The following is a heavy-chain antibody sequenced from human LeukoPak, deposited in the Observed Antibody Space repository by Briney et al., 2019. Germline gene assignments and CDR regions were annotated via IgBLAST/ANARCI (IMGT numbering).Heavy chain of an antibody. CDR3: ARDHINWNSLFGY. D-gene: IGHD1-7*01. V-gene: IGHV3-53*01. Sequence: GGSLRLSCAASGFTVSSNYMSWVRQAPGKGLEWVSVIYSGGNTYYADSVKGRFTISRDNSKNTLYLQMNSLRAEDTAVYYCARDHINWNSLFGYWGLGTLVTVSS. CDR1: GFTVSSNY. J-gene: IGHJ4*02. CDR2: IYSGGNT.